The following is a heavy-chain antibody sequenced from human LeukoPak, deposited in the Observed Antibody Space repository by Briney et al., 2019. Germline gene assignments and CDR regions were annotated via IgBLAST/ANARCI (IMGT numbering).Heavy chain of an antibody. D-gene: IGHD6-19*01. CDR3: ARRPVAGAGMPYNYYGLDV. CDR2: ISGSGGTT. V-gene: IGHV3-23*01. J-gene: IGHJ6*02. Sequence: GGSLRLSRAASGFTFSSYAMSWVRQAPGKGLEWVSVISGSGGTTYYADSVKGRFTISRDNSKNTLYLQMNSLRAEDTAVYYCARRPVAGAGMPYNYYGLDVWGQGTTVIVSS. CDR1: GFTFSSYA.